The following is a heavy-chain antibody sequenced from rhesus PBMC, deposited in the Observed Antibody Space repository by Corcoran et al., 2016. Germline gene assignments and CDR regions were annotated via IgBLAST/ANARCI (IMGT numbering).Heavy chain of an antibody. D-gene: IGHD2-2*01. CDR2: IYWDDNK. V-gene: IGHV2-95*01. CDR1: GFSISTLGTG. Sequence: QVTLKESGPALVKPTQTLTLTCTFSGFSISTLGTGVGWIRQRPGKALKRIASIYWDDNKYYNTSLKTRLTNSKDTSKNKVVLTMTNMDPVDKATYYCARQRGEYHLPHWYFDLWGPGTPITISS. J-gene: IGHJ2*01. CDR3: ARQRGEYHLPHWYFDL.